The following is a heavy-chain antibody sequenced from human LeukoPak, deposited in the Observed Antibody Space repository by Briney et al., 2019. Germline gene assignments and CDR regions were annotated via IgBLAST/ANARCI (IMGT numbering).Heavy chain of an antibody. J-gene: IGHJ4*02. CDR3: AKDLERFPHYSSISCYTSSFDY. V-gene: IGHV3-23*01. D-gene: IGHD2-2*02. CDR2: ISGSGGST. Sequence: GGSLRLSCAVSGFTFNNYAMNWVRQAPGKGLEWVSGISGSGGSTYHADSVKGRFTISRDNSKNTLYLQMISLRAEDTAVYYCAKDLERFPHYSSISCYTSSFDYWGQGTLVTVSS. CDR1: GFTFNNYA.